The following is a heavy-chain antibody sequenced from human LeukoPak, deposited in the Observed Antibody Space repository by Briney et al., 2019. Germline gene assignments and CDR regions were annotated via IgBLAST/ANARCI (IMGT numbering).Heavy chain of an antibody. Sequence: SETLSLTCTVSGGSISSYYWSWIRQPPGKGLEWIGYISYSGSTKYNPSLQSRVTVSVDTSKNQFSLKLSSVTAADTAVYYRARQRKEFCGGDCYYFDYWGQGTVVTVSS. CDR2: ISYSGST. V-gene: IGHV4-59*01. J-gene: IGHJ4*02. D-gene: IGHD2-21*02. CDR1: GGSISSYY. CDR3: ARQRKEFCGGDCYYFDY.